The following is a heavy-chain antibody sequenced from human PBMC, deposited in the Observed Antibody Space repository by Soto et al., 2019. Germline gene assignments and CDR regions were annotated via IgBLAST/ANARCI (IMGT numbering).Heavy chain of an antibody. V-gene: IGHV5-51*01. CDR1: GYSFTSYW. CDR2: IYPGVSDS. Sequence: PGESLKISCKGSGYSFTSYWTCWVRQIPGKGLEWLGIIYPGVSDSRYSPSFQVQVTISADKSISTAYLQSSSLKASDTAMYYCARRGTAMDPRYYCFYGMDVLGQGTTVTVSS. D-gene: IGHD5-18*01. J-gene: IGHJ6*02. CDR3: ARRGTAMDPRYYCFYGMDV.